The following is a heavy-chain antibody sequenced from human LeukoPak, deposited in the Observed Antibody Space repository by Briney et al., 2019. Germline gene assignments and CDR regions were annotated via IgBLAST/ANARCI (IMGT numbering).Heavy chain of an antibody. J-gene: IGHJ4*02. CDR1: GGSISSSTYY. CDR3: ARLSWLEELSFDH. CDR2: ISYSGST. D-gene: IGHD5-24*01. V-gene: IGHV4-39*02. Sequence: PSETLSLTCTVSGGSISSSTYYWGWIRQPPGRGLEWIGSISYSGSTYYKSSLKSRLTISVDTSKNHFSLKLTSVTAADTAVYYCARLSWLEELSFDHWGQGTLVTVSS.